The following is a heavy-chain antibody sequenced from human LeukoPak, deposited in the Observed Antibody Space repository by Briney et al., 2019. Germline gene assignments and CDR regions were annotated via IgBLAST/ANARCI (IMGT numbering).Heavy chain of an antibody. J-gene: IGHJ6*03. CDR1: GFTFDDYA. CDR2: ISGDGGST. CDR3: AKGGFWSGYYTREEYYYYYYMDV. D-gene: IGHD3-3*01. V-gene: IGHV3-43*02. Sequence: GGSLRLSCAASGFTFDDYAMHWGRQAPGKGLEWVSLISGDGGSTYYADSVKGRFTISRDNSKNSLYLQMNSLRTEDTALYYCAKGGFWSGYYTREEYYYYYYMDVWGKGTTVTVSS.